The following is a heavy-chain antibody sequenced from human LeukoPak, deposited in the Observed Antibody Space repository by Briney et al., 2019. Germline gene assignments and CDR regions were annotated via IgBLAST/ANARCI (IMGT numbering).Heavy chain of an antibody. V-gene: IGHV3-23*01. CDR1: GFTFTDYW. D-gene: IGHD2-2*01. Sequence: GGSLRLSCAASGFTFTDYWMSWVRQAPGKGLEWVSAISGSGGSTYYADSVKGRFTISRDNSKNTLYLQMNSLRAEDTAVYYCANQIGYCSSTSCYPFDYWGQGTLVTVSS. CDR2: ISGSGGST. J-gene: IGHJ4*02. CDR3: ANQIGYCSSTSCYPFDY.